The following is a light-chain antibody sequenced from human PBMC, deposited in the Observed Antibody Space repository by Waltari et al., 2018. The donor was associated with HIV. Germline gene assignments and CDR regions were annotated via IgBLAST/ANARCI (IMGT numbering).Light chain of an antibody. V-gene: IGKV1-39*01. CDR3: QQSYSTPLT. CDR1: QSVNHF. Sequence: DIQMTQSPSSLSASVGDRVTITCRASQSVNHFLNWYQQKPGKAPKLLISAASSLHSGVPSRFSGSGSGTDFTLTISSLLPENFATYDCQQSYSTPLTFGGGTKVEIK. CDR2: AAS. J-gene: IGKJ4*01.